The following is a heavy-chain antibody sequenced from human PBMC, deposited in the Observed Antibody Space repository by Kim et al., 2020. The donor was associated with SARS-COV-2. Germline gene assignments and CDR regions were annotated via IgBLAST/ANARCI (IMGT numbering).Heavy chain of an antibody. CDR2: ISGSDGRT. CDR1: GLTFRSHA. V-gene: IGHV3-23*01. Sequence: GGSLRLSCAVSGLTFRSHAMSWVRQAPGKGLEWVSAISGSDGRTHYADSVKGRFTISRDNSKNTLYLQMNSLRADDTAVYYCANHDQYPLSDAEYFHYWG. D-gene: IGHD1-1*01. J-gene: IGHJ4*01. CDR3: ANHDQYPLSDAEYFHY.